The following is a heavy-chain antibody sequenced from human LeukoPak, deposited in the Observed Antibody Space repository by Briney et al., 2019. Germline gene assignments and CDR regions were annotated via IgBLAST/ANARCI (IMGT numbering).Heavy chain of an antibody. V-gene: IGHV4-34*01. CDR3: ARQGDGYSANWFEP. J-gene: IGHJ5*02. D-gene: IGHD4-4*01. CDR1: GGSFSGYY. CDR2: INHSGST. Sequence: NASETLSLTCAVSGGSFSGYYWTWIRQPPGKGLEWIGEINHSGSTNYNPSLKSRVTISVDTSKNQFSLKLSSVTAADTAVYYCARQGDGYSANWFEPWGQGTLVTVSS.